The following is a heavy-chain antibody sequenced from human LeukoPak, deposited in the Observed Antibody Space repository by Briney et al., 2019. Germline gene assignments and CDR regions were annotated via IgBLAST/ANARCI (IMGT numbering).Heavy chain of an antibody. CDR1: GYTFTGYY. D-gene: IGHD3-3*01. V-gene: IGHV1-2*02. CDR3: ARGPTTIFGVVMAYYYMDV. Sequence: ASVKVSCKASGYTFTGYYMHWVRQAPGQGLEWMGWINPNSGGTNYAQKFQGRVTMTRDTSISTAYMELSSLRSEDTAVYYCARGPTTIFGVVMAYYYMDVWGKGTTVTVSS. CDR2: INPNSGGT. J-gene: IGHJ6*03.